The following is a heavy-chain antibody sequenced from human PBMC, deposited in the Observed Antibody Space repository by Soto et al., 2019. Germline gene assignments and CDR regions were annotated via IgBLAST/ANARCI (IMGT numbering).Heavy chain of an antibody. D-gene: IGHD3-3*01. CDR3: AKDPGGYDFWSGYYNDKNWFDP. CDR2: ISGSGGGT. V-gene: IGHV3-23*01. CDR1: GFTFSSYA. Sequence: GGSLRLSCAASGFTFSSYAMSWVRQAPGKGLEWVSSISGSGGGTYYVDSVKGRFTISRDNSKNTLYLQMNSLRAEDTAVYYSAKDPGGYDFWSGYYNDKNWFDPWGQGTLVTVSS. J-gene: IGHJ5*02.